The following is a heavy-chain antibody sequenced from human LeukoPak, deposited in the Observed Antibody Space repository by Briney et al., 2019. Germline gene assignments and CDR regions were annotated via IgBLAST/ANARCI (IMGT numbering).Heavy chain of an antibody. CDR2: ISAYTGNT. Sequence: ASVKVSCKASGYTFTSYGFSWVRQAPGQGLEGMGWISAYTGNTNYAQKFQGRVTMTTNTSTSTAYMELRSLRSDDTAVYYCARAGRSKFDCAIWGQGTLVTVSS. CDR3: ARAGRSKFDCAI. J-gene: IGHJ4*02. CDR1: GYTFTSYG. D-gene: IGHD3-9*01. V-gene: IGHV1-18*01.